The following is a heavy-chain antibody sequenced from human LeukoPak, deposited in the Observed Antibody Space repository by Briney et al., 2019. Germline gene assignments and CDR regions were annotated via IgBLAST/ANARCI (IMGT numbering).Heavy chain of an antibody. D-gene: IGHD2-15*01. CDR1: GFTFSSYE. CDR3: ARGRYCGGGICYYYHYYMDV. V-gene: IGHV3-7*01. CDR2: IKQDGSEK. J-gene: IGHJ6*03. Sequence: PGGSLRLSCAASGFTFSSYEMNWVRQAPGKGLEWVANIKQDGSEKYYVDSVKGRFTISRDNAKNSLYLQMNRLRADDTAVYYCARGRYCGGGICYYYHYYMDVWGEGTTVTVSS.